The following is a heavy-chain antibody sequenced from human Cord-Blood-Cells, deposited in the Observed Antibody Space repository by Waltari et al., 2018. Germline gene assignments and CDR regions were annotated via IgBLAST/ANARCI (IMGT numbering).Heavy chain of an antibody. V-gene: IGHV3-23*01. J-gene: IGHJ5*02. Sequence: EVQLLESGGGLVQPGGSLRLSCAASGFTFSSYAMSWVHQAPGKGLEWVSAISGSGGSTYYADSVKGRFTISRDNSKNTLYLQMNSLRAEDTAVYYCAKGLYYDFWSGYLDPWGQGTLVTVSS. CDR2: ISGSGGST. CDR1: GFTFSSYA. D-gene: IGHD3-3*01. CDR3: AKGLYYDFWSGYLDP.